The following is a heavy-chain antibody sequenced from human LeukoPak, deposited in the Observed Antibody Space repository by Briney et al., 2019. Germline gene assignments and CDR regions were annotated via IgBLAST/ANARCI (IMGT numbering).Heavy chain of an antibody. Sequence: GSLRLSCAASGFTFSSYGMHWVRQAPGKGLEWVAFIRYDGSNKYYADSVKGRFTISRDNSKNTLYLQMNSLRAEDTAVYYCARGARGSGTASDYWGQGTLVTVSS. CDR3: ARGARGSGTASDY. D-gene: IGHD3-10*01. CDR2: IRYDGSNK. J-gene: IGHJ4*02. V-gene: IGHV3-30*02. CDR1: GFTFSSYG.